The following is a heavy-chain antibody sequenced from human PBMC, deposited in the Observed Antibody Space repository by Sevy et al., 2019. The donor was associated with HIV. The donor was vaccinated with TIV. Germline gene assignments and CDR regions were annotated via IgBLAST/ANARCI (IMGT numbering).Heavy chain of an antibody. CDR3: ARAGGSTDWGIDV. CDR2: MDYSVSS. CDR1: GGSISSYY. Sequence: TLSLTCTVSGGSISSYYWKWIRQPPGKGLEWIGYMDYSVSSSYNPSLKGRVSISLDTSKNQFSLKLTSVTAADTAVYYCARAGGSTDWGIDVWGQGTTVTVSS. J-gene: IGHJ6*02. V-gene: IGHV4-59*01. D-gene: IGHD2-2*01.